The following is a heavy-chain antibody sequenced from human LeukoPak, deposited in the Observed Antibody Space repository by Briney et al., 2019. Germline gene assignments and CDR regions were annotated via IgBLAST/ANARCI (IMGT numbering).Heavy chain of an antibody. J-gene: IGHJ4*02. CDR3: ARHIIGAAPLD. CDR2: IYYTGST. CDR1: GGTMSNYY. V-gene: IGHV4-59*08. Sequence: SETLSLTCSVSGGTMSNYYGSWIRQPPGKGLEWIAYIYYTGSTYYNPSLKSRVTMSVDTSKNHFSLTLSSVTAADTAVYYCARHIIGAAPLDWGQGTLVTVSS. D-gene: IGHD3-10*01.